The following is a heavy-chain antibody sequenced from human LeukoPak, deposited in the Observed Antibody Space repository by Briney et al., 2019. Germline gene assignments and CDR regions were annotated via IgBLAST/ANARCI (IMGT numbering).Heavy chain of an antibody. CDR2: IFPGESDT. J-gene: IGHJ4*02. Sequence: GESLKISCKGSGYTFTNYWIGWVRQMPGKGLEWMGIIFPGESDTRYSPSFQGQVTIAADKSISTVYLQWSSLKASDTPIYYCARGDGYNGGGDYWGQGTLVTVSS. CDR3: ARGDGYNGGGDY. V-gene: IGHV5-51*01. D-gene: IGHD5-24*01. CDR1: GYTFTNYW.